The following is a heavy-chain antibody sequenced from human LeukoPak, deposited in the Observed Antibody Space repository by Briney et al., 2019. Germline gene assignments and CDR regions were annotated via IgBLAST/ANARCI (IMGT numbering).Heavy chain of an antibody. CDR2: IGYTGDSA. Sequence: GGSLRLSCAASGFTFSSYAMNWVRQAPGKGLEWVSGIGYTGDSAFYADSVKGRFTVSRDSSKNTLFLHMNSLRAEDTALYYCAKSPTVDAAFDIWGQGTMVTVSS. J-gene: IGHJ3*02. V-gene: IGHV3-23*01. CDR1: GFTFSSYA. CDR3: AKSPTVDAAFDI. D-gene: IGHD4-23*01.